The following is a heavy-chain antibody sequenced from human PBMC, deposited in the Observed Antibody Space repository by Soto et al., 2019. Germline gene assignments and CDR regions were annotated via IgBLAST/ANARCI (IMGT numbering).Heavy chain of an antibody. V-gene: IGHV3-21*01. J-gene: IGHJ6*03. D-gene: IGHD3-3*01. Sequence: GGSLRLSCAASGFTFSSYSMNWVRQAPGKGLEWVSSISSSSSYIYYADSVKGRFTISRDNAKNSLYLQMNSLRAEDTAVYYCAREGRSGYLVVYYYYMDVWGKGTTVTVSS. CDR3: AREGRSGYLVVYYYYMDV. CDR2: ISSSSSYI. CDR1: GFTFSSYS.